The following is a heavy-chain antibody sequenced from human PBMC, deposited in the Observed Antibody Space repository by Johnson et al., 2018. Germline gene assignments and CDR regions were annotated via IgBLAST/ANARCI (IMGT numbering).Heavy chain of an antibody. CDR1: GFTFSSYG. CDR2: ISYDGSNK. J-gene: IGHJ2*01. V-gene: IGHV3-30*18. Sequence: VQLVESGGGVVQPGRSLRLSCAASGFTFSSYGMHWVRQAPGKGLEWVAVISYDGSNKYYADSVKGRFINSRDNVKHSLYLQMNSLRAEDTAVYYCAKSAFTYSSGWYDFFVSDDWYFDLWGRGTLVTVSS. D-gene: IGHD6-19*01. CDR3: AKSAFTYSSGWYDFFVSDDWYFDL.